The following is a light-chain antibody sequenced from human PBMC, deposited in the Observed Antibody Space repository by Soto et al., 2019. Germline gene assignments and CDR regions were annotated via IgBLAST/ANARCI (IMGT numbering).Light chain of an antibody. CDR2: AAS. Sequence: DIQMTQSPSSLSAFLGDRVTITCRASQGISDYLVWYQQKPGKVPKLLIYAASTLQSGVPPRFSGTGSVTDFTLTISSRKPENVATYSCQDYYISSFTFDPGTKVDIK. CDR3: QDYYISSFT. V-gene: IGKV1-27*01. J-gene: IGKJ3*01. CDR1: QGISDY.